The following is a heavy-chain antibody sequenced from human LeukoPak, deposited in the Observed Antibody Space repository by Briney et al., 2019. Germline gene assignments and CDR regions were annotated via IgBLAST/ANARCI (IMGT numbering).Heavy chain of an antibody. CDR3: ARTSSGWYFYFDY. V-gene: IGHV3-21*01. Sequence: GGSLRLSCAASGFTFSSYSMNWVRQAPGEGLEWVSSISSSSSYIYYADSVKGRFTISRDNAKNSLYLQMNSLRAEDTAVYYCARTSSGWYFYFDYWGHGTLVTVSS. CDR1: GFTFSSYS. J-gene: IGHJ4*01. D-gene: IGHD6-19*01. CDR2: ISSSSSYI.